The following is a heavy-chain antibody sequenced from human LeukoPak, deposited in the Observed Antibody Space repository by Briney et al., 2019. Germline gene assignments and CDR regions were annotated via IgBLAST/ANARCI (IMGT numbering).Heavy chain of an antibody. D-gene: IGHD3-16*01. CDR1: GNYW. V-gene: IGHV3-74*01. CDR3: ARKLWHRNDC. Sequence: GGSLRLSCAASGNYWMHWVRQVPGKGLVWVSHINSDGSWTSYADSVKGRFTISKDNAKNTLYLQMNSLRAEDTALYYCARKLWHRNDCWGQGTLVTVSS. CDR2: INSDGSWT. J-gene: IGHJ4*02.